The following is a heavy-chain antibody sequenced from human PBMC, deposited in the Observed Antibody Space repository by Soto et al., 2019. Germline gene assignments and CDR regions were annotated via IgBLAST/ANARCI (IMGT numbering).Heavy chain of an antibody. CDR1: GFSLSTSGMC. J-gene: IGHJ4*02. V-gene: IGHV2-70*11. Sequence: VSGPTLVNPTQTLTLTCTFSGFSLSTSGMCVSWIRQPPGKALEWLARIDWDDDKYYSTSLKTRLTISKDTSKNQVVLTMTNMDPVDTATYYCARIRGFGDHSWFDYWGQGTLVTVAS. D-gene: IGHD3-16*01. CDR2: IDWDDDK. CDR3: ARIRGFGDHSWFDY.